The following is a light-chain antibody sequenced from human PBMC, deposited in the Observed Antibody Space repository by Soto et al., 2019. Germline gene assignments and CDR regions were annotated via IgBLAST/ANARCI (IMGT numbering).Light chain of an antibody. Sequence: EIVLTQSPGTLYLSPGERATLSCRASQSVSSSYLAWYQQKPGQAPGPLIYGAATRATGIPDRFSGSGSGTYFTLTISRLEHEDFAVYYCRQYGSSPSYTFGQGTKLEIK. V-gene: IGKV3-20*01. J-gene: IGKJ2*01. CDR3: RQYGSSPSYT. CDR2: GAA. CDR1: QSVSSSY.